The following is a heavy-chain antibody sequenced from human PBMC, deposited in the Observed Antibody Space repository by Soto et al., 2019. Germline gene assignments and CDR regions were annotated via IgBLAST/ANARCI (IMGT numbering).Heavy chain of an antibody. CDR3: ARDQPVYSYGYGLGY. J-gene: IGHJ4*02. V-gene: IGHV3-21*01. CDR2: ISSSSSYI. Sequence: EVQLVESGGGLVKPGGSLRLSCAASGFTFSSYSMNWVRQAPGKGLEWVSSISSSSSYIYYADSVKGRFTISRDNAKNSLYLQLTSLRAEDTAVYYCARDQPVYSYGYGLGYWCQGTLVTVSS. CDR1: GFTFSSYS. D-gene: IGHD5-18*01.